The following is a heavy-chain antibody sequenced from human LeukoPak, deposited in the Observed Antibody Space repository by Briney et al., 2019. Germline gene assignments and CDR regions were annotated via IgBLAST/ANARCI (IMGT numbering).Heavy chain of an antibody. J-gene: IGHJ4*02. D-gene: IGHD2-21*01. CDR1: GITLSNYG. CDR3: AKRGVVIRAILVGFHKEAYYFDS. Sequence: GGSLRLSCAVSGITLSNYGMSWVRQAPGKVLEWVAGISDSGGRTNYADSVKGRFTISRDNPKNTLYLQMNSLRAEDTAVYFCAKRGVVIRAILVGFHKEAYYFDSWGQGALVTVSS. CDR2: ISDSGGRT. V-gene: IGHV3-23*01.